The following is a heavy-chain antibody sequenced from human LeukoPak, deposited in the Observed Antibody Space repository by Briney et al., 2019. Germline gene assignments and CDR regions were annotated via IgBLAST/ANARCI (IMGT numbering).Heavy chain of an antibody. D-gene: IGHD5-18*01. CDR1: GGSISSYY. J-gene: IGHJ6*02. CDR2: IYTSGST. CDR3: ARDRKYSYGYYGMDV. V-gene: IGHV4-4*07. Sequence: SSETLSLTCTVSGGSISSYYWSWIRQPAGKGLEWIGRIYTSGSTNYNPSPKSRVTMSVDTSKNQFSLKLSSVTAADTAVYYCARDRKYSYGYYGMDVWGQGTTVTVSS.